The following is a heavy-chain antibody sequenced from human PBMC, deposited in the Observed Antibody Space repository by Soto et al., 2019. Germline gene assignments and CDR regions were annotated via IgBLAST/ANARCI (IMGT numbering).Heavy chain of an antibody. CDR3: AKGCLHGDY. Sequence: QVQLVESGGGVVQPGRSLRLSCAASGFTFSSYGMHWVRQAPGKGLEWVAVISYDGSNKYYADSVKGRFTISRDNSKNTLYLQMNSLRAEDTAVYYCAKGCLHGDYWGQGTLVTVSS. J-gene: IGHJ4*02. CDR1: GFTFSSYG. V-gene: IGHV3-30*18. CDR2: ISYDGSNK. D-gene: IGHD2-15*01.